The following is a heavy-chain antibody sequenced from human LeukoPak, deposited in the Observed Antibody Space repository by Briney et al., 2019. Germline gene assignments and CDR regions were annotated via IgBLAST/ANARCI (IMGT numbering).Heavy chain of an antibody. CDR3: ARTSYYDTSGYFPY. CDR2: ISAYNGNT. CDR1: GYTFTSYG. D-gene: IGHD3-22*01. J-gene: IGHJ4*02. Sequence: ASVTVSCKASGYTFTSYGISWVRQAPGQGLEWMGWISAYNGNTNYAQKLQGRVTMTTDTSTTTAYMELRSLRSDDTAVYYCARTSYYDTSGYFPYWGQGTLVTVSS. V-gene: IGHV1-18*01.